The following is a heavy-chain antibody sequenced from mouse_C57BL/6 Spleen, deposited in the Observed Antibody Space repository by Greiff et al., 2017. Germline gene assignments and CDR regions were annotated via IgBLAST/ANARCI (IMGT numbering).Heavy chain of an antibody. J-gene: IGHJ4*01. CDR3: ARLWGYAMDY. CDR1: GYTFTDYY. Sequence: VQLQQSGPELVKPGASVKISCKASGYTFTDYYMNWVKQSHGKSLEWIGDINPNTGGTSYNQKFKGKATLTVDKSSSTAYMELRSLTSEDSAVYYCARLWGYAMDYWGQGTSVTVSS. CDR2: INPNTGGT. D-gene: IGHD1-1*02. V-gene: IGHV1-26*01.